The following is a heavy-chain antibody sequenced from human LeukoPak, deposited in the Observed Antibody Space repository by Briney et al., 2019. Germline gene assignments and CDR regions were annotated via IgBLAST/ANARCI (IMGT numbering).Heavy chain of an antibody. J-gene: IGHJ4*02. CDR1: GFTFSSYG. V-gene: IGHV3-30*02. D-gene: IGHD2-15*01. CDR3: AKFLGYCSGGSCYWGDY. CDR2: IRYDGSNK. Sequence: GGSLRLSCAASGFTFSSYGMHWVRQAPGKGLEWVAFIRYDGSNKYYADSVKGRFTISRDNSKNTLYLQMNSLRAEDTAVYYCAKFLGYCSGGSCYWGDYWGQGTLVTVSS.